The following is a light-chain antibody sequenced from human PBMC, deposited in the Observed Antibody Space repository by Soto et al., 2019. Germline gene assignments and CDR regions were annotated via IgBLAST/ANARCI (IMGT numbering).Light chain of an antibody. CDR1: QGIGSY. V-gene: IGKV1-9*01. Sequence: DIQLTLSPSFLSASVGDRVTITCWASQGIGSYLAWYQQKPGRAPKLLIYAASTLQSGVPSRFSGSGSGTEFTLTISSLQPEDFATYYCQQLYSYPITFGQGTKLESK. CDR2: AAS. J-gene: IGKJ2*01. CDR3: QQLYSYPIT.